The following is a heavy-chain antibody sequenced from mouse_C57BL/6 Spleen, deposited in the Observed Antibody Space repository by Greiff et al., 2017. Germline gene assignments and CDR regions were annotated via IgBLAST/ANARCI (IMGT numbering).Heavy chain of an antibody. CDR2: ILPGSGST. CDR1: GYTFTGYW. V-gene: IGHV1-9*01. Sequence: QVQLKESGAELMKPGASVKLSCKATGYTFTGYWIEWVKQRPGHGLEWIGEILPGSGSTNYNEKFKGKATFTADTSSNTAYMQLSSLTTEDSAIYYCARGAYYYGELYYFDYWGQGTTLTVAS. CDR3: ARGAYYYGELYYFDY. J-gene: IGHJ2*01. D-gene: IGHD1-1*01.